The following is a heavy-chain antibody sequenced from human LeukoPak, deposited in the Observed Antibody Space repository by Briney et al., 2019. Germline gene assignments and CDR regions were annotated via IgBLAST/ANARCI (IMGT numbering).Heavy chain of an antibody. CDR2: IYDSGST. D-gene: IGHD3-22*01. V-gene: IGHV4-39*01. Sequence: SETLSLTCTVSGGSISSSSYYWGWIRQPPGKGLEWIGSIYDSGSTYYNPSLKSRVTISVGTSKNQFSLKLSSVTPADPAVYYCARHEQTHCYDSSGPIDYWGQGTMVTVSS. CDR3: ARHEQTHCYDSSGPIDY. J-gene: IGHJ4*02. CDR1: GGSISSSSYY.